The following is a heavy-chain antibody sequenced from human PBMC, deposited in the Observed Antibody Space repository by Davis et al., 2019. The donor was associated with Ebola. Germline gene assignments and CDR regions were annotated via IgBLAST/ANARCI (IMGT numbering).Heavy chain of an antibody. V-gene: IGHV4-59*01. CDR2: IYYSGST. Sequence: MPSETLSLTCTVSGGSISSYYWGWIRQPPGKGLEWIGYIYYSGSTKNNPSLKSRVTISVDTSKNQFSLKLSSVTTEDTAVYYCALHTGMLLWGQGTLVTVSS. CDR1: GGSISSYY. CDR3: ALHTGMLL. J-gene: IGHJ4*02. D-gene: IGHD3-16*01.